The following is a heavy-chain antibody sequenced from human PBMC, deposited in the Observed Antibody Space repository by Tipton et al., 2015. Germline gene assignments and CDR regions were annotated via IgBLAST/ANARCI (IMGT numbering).Heavy chain of an antibody. V-gene: IGHV4-59*08. CDR2: IFHRGDT. CDR3: ARGLLLWFGMSDY. Sequence: PGLVKPSETLSLRCTVSNGSISTYYWSWIRQSPGRGLEWIGSIFHRGDTNYNPSLKSRVTISLDTSKNQFSLKLNSVTAADTAVYYCARGLLLWFGMSDYWGRGTLVTVSS. CDR1: NGSISTYY. D-gene: IGHD3-10*01. J-gene: IGHJ4*02.